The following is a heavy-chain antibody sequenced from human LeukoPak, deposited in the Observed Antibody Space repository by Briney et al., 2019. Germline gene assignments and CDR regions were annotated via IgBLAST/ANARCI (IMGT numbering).Heavy chain of an antibody. J-gene: IGHJ4*02. CDR2: IDWDDDK. Sequence: SGPALVKPTQTLTLTCTFSGFSLSTSGMCVSWIRQPPGKALEWLARIDWDDDKYYSTSLKTRLTISKDTSKNQVVLTMTNMDPVDTATYYCARIWAGSYYFDYWGQGTLVTVSS. V-gene: IGHV2-70*11. CDR3: ARIWAGSYYFDY. D-gene: IGHD6-19*01. CDR1: GFSLSTSGMC.